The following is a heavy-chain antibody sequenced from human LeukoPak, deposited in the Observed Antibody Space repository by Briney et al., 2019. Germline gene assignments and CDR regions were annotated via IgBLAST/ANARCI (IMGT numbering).Heavy chain of an antibody. CDR2: ISYDGSNK. D-gene: IGHD1-26*01. CDR1: GFTFSSYA. CDR3: AKRYSGSYSGWDYYYYGMDV. Sequence: GGSLRLSCAASGFTFSSYAMHWVRQAPGKGLEWVAVISYDGSNKYYADSVKGRFTISRDNSKNTLYLQMNSLRAEDTAVYYCAKRYSGSYSGWDYYYYGMDVWGQGTTVTVSS. J-gene: IGHJ6*02. V-gene: IGHV3-30-3*01.